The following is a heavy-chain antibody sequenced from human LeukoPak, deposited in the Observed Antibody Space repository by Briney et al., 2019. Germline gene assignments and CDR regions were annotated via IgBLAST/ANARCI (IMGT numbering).Heavy chain of an antibody. Sequence: PGGSLRLSCAASGFTFSSYAMSWVRQAPGKGLEWVSAISGSGGSTYYADSVKGRFTISRDNSKNTLYLQMNSLRAEDTAVYYCAKHPAYYDILPGFDYWGQGTLVTVSS. J-gene: IGHJ4*02. V-gene: IGHV3-23*01. CDR2: ISGSGGST. CDR3: AKHPAYYDILPGFDY. CDR1: GFTFSSYA. D-gene: IGHD3-9*01.